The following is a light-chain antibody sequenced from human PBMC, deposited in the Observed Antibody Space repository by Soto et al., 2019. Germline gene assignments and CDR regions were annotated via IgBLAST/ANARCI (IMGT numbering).Light chain of an antibody. CDR2: DND. V-gene: IGLV1-51*01. Sequence: QSVLTQPPSVSAARGQKVTISCSGSNSNIGHNSVSWYQQLPGTAPKLLISDNDKRPSGIPDRFSGSKSGTSATLGITGLQTGDEADYYCGKWDNSLSSGVFGGGTKLTVL. J-gene: IGLJ3*02. CDR3: GKWDNSLSSGV. CDR1: NSNIGHNS.